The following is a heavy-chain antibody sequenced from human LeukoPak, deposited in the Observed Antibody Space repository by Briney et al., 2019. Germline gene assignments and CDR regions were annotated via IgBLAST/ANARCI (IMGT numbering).Heavy chain of an antibody. Sequence: PSETLSLTCIVSGDSISRGDYYWSWIRQPPGKGLEWIRYIYYSGSTNYNPSLKSRVTISVDTSKNQFSLKLSSVTAADTAVYYCARIVCSSTSCPRRYAFDIWGQGTMVTVSS. J-gene: IGHJ3*02. V-gene: IGHV4-61*08. D-gene: IGHD2-2*01. CDR2: IYYSGST. CDR3: ARIVCSSTSCPRRYAFDI. CDR1: GDSISRGDYY.